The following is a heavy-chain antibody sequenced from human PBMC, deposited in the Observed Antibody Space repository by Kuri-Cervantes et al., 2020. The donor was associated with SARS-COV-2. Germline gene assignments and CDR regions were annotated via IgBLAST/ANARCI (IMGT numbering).Heavy chain of an antibody. V-gene: IGHV5-10-1*01. CDR3: ASNYYGSGK. CDR2: IDPSDSYT. Sequence: KVSCKGSGYSFTSYWISWVRQMPGKGLEWMGRIDPSDSYTNYSPSFQGHVTISSDKSISTAYLQWSSLKASDTAMYYCASNYYGSGKWGQGTLVTVSS. CDR1: GYSFTSYW. J-gene: IGHJ4*02. D-gene: IGHD3-10*01.